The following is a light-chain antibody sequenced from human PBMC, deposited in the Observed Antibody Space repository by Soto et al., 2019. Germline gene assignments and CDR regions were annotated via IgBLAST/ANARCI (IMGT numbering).Light chain of an antibody. CDR1: SSDVGGYNY. Sequence: QSALTQPPAASGSPGQSVTISCTGTSSDVGGYNYVSWYQQRPGKAPKLIIYEVTKWPSGVPDRFSGSKSGNTASLTVSGLQAEDEADYYCTSYAGRNNLGVFGTGTKVTVL. V-gene: IGLV2-8*01. CDR3: TSYAGRNNLGV. CDR2: EVT. J-gene: IGLJ1*01.